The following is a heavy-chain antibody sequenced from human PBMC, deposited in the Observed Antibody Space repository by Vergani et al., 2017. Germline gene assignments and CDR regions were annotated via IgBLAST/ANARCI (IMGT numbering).Heavy chain of an antibody. D-gene: IGHD2-8*01. CDR1: VSPFPAYV. CDR2: ISANNGNT. V-gene: IGHV1-18*01. CDR3: ARAGSVVLMVYASADYYYYGMDV. Sequence: QVQLVQSGAEVKKPGAPLKFSCKASVSPFPAYVFSWCGQPPEKGLEWMGWISANNGNTNYAQKLQGRVTMTTDTSTSTAYMELRSLRSDDTAVYYCARAGSVVLMVYASADYYYYGMDVWGQGTTVTVSS. J-gene: IGHJ6*02.